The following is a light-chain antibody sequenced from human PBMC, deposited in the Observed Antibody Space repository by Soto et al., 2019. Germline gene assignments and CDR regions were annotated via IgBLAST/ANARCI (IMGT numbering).Light chain of an antibody. CDR2: GAS. V-gene: IGKV3-20*01. J-gene: IGKJ2*01. CDR3: QQYGSSPPYT. CDR1: QSVSSSY. Sequence: EIVLTQSPGTLSLSPGERATLSCRASQSVSSSYLAWYQQKPGQAPRLLIYGASSRATGIPDRFSGGGSGTDFTLTISRLEPEDFEVYYCQQYGSSPPYTFGQGTKLEIK.